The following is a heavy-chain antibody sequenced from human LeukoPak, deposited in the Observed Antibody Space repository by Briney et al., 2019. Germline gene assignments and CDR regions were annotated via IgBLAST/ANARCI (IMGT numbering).Heavy chain of an antibody. D-gene: IGHD3-22*01. J-gene: IGHJ3*02. CDR3: AMDYYDSSGYYLDDAFDI. Sequence: ASVKVSCKASGYTFTSYYMHWVRQAPGQGLEWMGIINPSGGSTSYAQKFQGRVTMTRDMSTSTVYMELSSLRSEDTAVYYCAMDYYDSSGYYLDDAFDIWGQGTMVTVSS. CDR2: INPSGGST. V-gene: IGHV1-46*01. CDR1: GYTFTSYY.